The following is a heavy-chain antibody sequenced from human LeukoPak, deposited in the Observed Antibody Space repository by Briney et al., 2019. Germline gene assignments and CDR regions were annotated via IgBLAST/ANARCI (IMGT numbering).Heavy chain of an antibody. V-gene: IGHV1-69*01. CDR1: GGTFSSYA. Sequence: SVKVSCKASGGTFSSYAISWVRQAPGQGLEWMGGIIPIFGTANYAQKFQGRVTITADESTSIAYMELSSLRSEDTAVYYCAREIEGYSSGWYFDYWGQGTLVTVSS. D-gene: IGHD6-19*01. J-gene: IGHJ4*02. CDR2: IIPIFGTA. CDR3: AREIEGYSSGWYFDY.